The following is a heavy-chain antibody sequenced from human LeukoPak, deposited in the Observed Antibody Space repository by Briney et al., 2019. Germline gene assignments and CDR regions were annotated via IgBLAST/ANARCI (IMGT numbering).Heavy chain of an antibody. CDR1: GGSFSGYY. CDR3: ARGPHYYDSSGYVLDY. Sequence: SETLSLTCAVYGGSFSGYYWSCIRQPPGKGLEWIGEINHRGSTNYNPSLKSRVTISIDTSKNQCSLKLSSVTAADTAVYYCARGPHYYDSSGYVLDYWGQGTLVTVSS. D-gene: IGHD3-22*01. CDR2: INHRGST. J-gene: IGHJ4*02. V-gene: IGHV4-34*01.